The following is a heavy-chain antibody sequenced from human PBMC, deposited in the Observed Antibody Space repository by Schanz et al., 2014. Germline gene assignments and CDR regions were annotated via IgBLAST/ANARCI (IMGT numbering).Heavy chain of an antibody. CDR1: GFTFSTFA. J-gene: IGHJ4*02. D-gene: IGHD6-25*01. V-gene: IGHV3-48*04. Sequence: EVQVVESGGGLVQPGGSLRLSCTASGFTFSTFAMHWVRQAPGKGLEWVSYVSRSTPDIYYADSVKGRFTISRDNAKSSLYLQMNSLRVEDTAVYYCAKVRYSSGWRGDYFDEWGQGTLVTVAS. CDR3: AKVRYSSGWRGDYFDE. CDR2: VSRSTPDI.